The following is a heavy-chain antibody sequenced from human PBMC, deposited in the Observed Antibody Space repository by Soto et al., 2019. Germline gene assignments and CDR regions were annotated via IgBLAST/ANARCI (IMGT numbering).Heavy chain of an antibody. D-gene: IGHD6-13*01. CDR3: ARDRIAGSKYYYGMDV. J-gene: IGHJ6*02. V-gene: IGHV1-69*01. CDR1: GGTFSSYA. CDR2: SIPILGTE. Sequence: QVQLVQSGAEVKKPGSSVRVSCKASGGTFSSYAISWVRQAPGEGLEWMGGSIPILGTEDYAQKFQGRVTITADGSTSTAYMELSSLRSEYTAVYYCARDRIAGSKYYYGMDVWGQGTTVTVSS.